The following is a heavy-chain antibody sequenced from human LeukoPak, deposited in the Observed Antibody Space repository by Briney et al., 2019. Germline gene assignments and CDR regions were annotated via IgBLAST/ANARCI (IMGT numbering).Heavy chain of an antibody. CDR3: ASRTYYYDSSGYYYAPSDF. V-gene: IGHV1-69*13. CDR1: GGTFSSYA. CDR2: IIPIFATP. J-gene: IGHJ4*02. D-gene: IGHD3-22*01. Sequence: VASVKVSCKASGGTFSSYAISWVRQAPGQGLEWMGGIIPIFATPNYAQKSQGSVTITADESTSTAYMDLSSLRSDDTAVYYCASRTYYYDSSGYYYAPSDFWGQGTLVTVSS.